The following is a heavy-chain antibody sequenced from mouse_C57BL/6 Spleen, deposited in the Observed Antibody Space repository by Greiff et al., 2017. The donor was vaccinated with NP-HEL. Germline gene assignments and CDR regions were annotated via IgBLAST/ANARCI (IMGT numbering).Heavy chain of an antibody. V-gene: IGHV1-53*01. CDR1: GYTFTSYW. Sequence: QVQLQQPGTELVKPGASVKLSCKASGYTFTSYWMHWVKQRPGQGLEWLGNINPSNGGTNYNAKFKSKATLTVDKSTSTTYMQLNSLTSEDDAVAYCARDYGSSFLYYFDDWGQGTTLTVSS. CDR2: INPSNGGT. J-gene: IGHJ2*01. D-gene: IGHD1-1*01. CDR3: ARDYGSSFLYYFDD.